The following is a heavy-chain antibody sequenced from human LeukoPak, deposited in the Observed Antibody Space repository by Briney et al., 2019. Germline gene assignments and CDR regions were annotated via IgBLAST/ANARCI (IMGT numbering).Heavy chain of an antibody. CDR2: INTDGSST. J-gene: IGHJ4*02. CDR3: ARDYRKSDCSGGSCYPDY. Sequence: GGSLRLSCAASGFTFSSYWMHWVRQAPGKGLVWVSRINTDGSSTSYADSVKGRFTISRDNAKNTLYLQMNSLRAEDTAVYYCARDYRKSDCSGGSCYPDYWGQGTLVTVSS. V-gene: IGHV3-74*01. D-gene: IGHD2-15*01. CDR1: GFTFSSYW.